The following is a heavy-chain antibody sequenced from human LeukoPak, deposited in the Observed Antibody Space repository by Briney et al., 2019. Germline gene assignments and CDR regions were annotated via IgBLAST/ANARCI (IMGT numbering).Heavy chain of an antibody. V-gene: IGHV3-66*01. CDR1: GFTVSSNY. CDR2: IYSGGST. CDR3: ARDQIAAARLDY. D-gene: IGHD6-13*01. J-gene: IGHJ4*02. Sequence: GGSLRLSCAASGFTVSSNYMSWVRQAPGKGLEWVSVIYSGGSTYYADSVKGRFTISRDNSKNTLYLQMNSLRAEDTAVYYCARDQIAAARLDYWGQGTLVTVS.